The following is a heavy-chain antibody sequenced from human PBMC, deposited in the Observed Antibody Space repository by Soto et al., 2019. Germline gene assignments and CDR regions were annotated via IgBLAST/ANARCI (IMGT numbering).Heavy chain of an antibody. J-gene: IGHJ6*02. V-gene: IGHV4-39*01. Sequence: SETLSLTCTVSGGSISSSSYYWGWIRQPPGKGQEWIGSIYYSGSTYYNPSLKSRVTISVDTSKNQFSLKLSSVTAADTAVYYCARQEWDGDYAYYYYYGMDVWGQGTTVTVSS. CDR2: IYYSGST. CDR3: ARQEWDGDYAYYYYYGMDV. CDR1: GGSISSSSYY. D-gene: IGHD4-17*01.